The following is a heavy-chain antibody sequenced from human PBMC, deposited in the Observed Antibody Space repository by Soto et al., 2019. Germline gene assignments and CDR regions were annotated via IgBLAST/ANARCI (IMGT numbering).Heavy chain of an antibody. Sequence: QVQLVQSGAEVKKPGASVKVSCKASGYTFTSYDINWVRQATGQGLEWMGWMNPNSGNTGYAQKFHGRVTMTRNTSISTAYRELSSLRAEDRAVYYCARSIDFWSGSNWFDPWGQGTLVTVSS. CDR2: MNPNSGNT. V-gene: IGHV1-8*01. J-gene: IGHJ5*02. D-gene: IGHD3-3*01. CDR1: GYTFTSYD. CDR3: ARSIDFWSGSNWFDP.